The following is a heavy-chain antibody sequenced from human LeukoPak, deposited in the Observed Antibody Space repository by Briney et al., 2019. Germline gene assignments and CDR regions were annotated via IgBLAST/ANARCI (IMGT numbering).Heavy chain of an antibody. V-gene: IGHV3-74*01. Sequence: GGSLRLSCAASGFTFSSYWMSWVRQAPGKGLMWVSQINSDGSATSCADPVKGRCTISRDNAKNVLYLEMNSLRVEDTAVYFCTRDHGLDVWGQGTTVTVSS. CDR3: TRDHGLDV. CDR2: INSDGSAT. J-gene: IGHJ6*02. CDR1: GFTFSSYW.